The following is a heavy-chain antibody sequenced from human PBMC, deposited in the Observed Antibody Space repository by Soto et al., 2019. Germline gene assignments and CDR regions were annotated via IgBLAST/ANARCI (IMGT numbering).Heavy chain of an antibody. J-gene: IGHJ3*02. CDR3: ARDVGGDNVVVVAATAAFDI. CDR1: GFTFSSYW. D-gene: IGHD2-15*01. V-gene: IGHV3-7*01. Sequence: EVQLVESGGGLVQPGGSLRLSCAASGFTFSSYWMSWVRQAPGKGLEWVANIKQDGSEKYYVDSVKCRFTRSIDNAKNSLYLQMNSLRAEDTAVYYCARDVGGDNVVVVAATAAFDIWGQGTMVTVSA. CDR2: IKQDGSEK.